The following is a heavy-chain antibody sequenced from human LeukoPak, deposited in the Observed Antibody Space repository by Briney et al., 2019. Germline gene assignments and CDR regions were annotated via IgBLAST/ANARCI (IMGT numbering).Heavy chain of an antibody. CDR1: GGSISSGRFY. V-gene: IGHV4-31*03. Sequence: SQTLSLACTVSGGSISSGRFYWSWIRQHPGKGLEWIGYIYYSGSTYYNPSLKSRVTISVDTSKNQFSLKLSSVTAADTAVYYCARDGGTLYDSSGYYDYWGQGTLVTVSS. CDR3: ARDGGTLYDSSGYYDY. J-gene: IGHJ4*02. CDR2: IYYSGST. D-gene: IGHD3-22*01.